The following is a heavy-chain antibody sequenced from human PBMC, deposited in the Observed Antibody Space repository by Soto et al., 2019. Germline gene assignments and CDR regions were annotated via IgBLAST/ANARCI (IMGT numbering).Heavy chain of an antibody. Sequence: GGSLRLSCAASGFTFISYWMSWVRQAPGKGLEWVANVNQDGGEKFYVGSVKGRFTISRDNAMNSLYLQMNSLRAEDTAVYYCARGRPVPYWGQGTLVTVSS. CDR2: VNQDGGEK. J-gene: IGHJ4*02. CDR1: GFTFISYW. V-gene: IGHV3-7*01. D-gene: IGHD3-10*01. CDR3: ARGRPVPY.